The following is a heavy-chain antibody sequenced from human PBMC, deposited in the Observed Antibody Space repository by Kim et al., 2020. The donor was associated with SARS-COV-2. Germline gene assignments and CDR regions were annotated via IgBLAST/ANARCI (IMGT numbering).Heavy chain of an antibody. D-gene: IGHD3-22*01. V-gene: IGHV3-11*05. J-gene: IGHJ4*02. CDR1: GFTFSDYY. Sequence: GGSLRLSCAASGFTFSDYYMSWIRQAPGKGLEWVSYISSSSSYTNYADSVKGRFTISRDNAKNSLYLQMNSLRAEDTAVYYCARGGYYYDSSVDYWGQGTPGTVSP. CDR2: ISSSSSYT. CDR3: ARGGYYYDSSVDY.